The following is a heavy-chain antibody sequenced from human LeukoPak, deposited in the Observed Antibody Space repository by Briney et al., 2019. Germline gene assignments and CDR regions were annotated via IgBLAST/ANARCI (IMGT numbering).Heavy chain of an antibody. V-gene: IGHV3-23*01. CDR2: VSPPGGGT. CDR3: AKDSSGWYWGNFDY. D-gene: IGHD6-13*01. CDR1: GFTFSNHG. J-gene: IGHJ4*02. Sequence: PGGTLRLSCAASGFTFSNHGMNWVRQAPGKGLEWLSGVSPPGGGTYYADSVKGRFTISRDNAKNSLYLQMNSLRAEDTALYYCAKDSSGWYWGNFDYWGQGTLVTVSS.